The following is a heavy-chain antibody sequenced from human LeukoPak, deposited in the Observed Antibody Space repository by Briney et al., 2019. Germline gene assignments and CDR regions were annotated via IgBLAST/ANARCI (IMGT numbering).Heavy chain of an antibody. CDR1: GYTFTSYG. Sequence: ASVKVSCKASGYTFTSYGISWVRQAPGQGLEWMGWISAYNGNTNYAQKLQGRVTMTTDTSTSTAYMELSSLRSDDTAVYYFASTLLFLELLRYWGQGTLVTVSS. CDR3: ASTLLFLELLRY. V-gene: IGHV1-18*01. CDR2: ISAYNGNT. J-gene: IGHJ4*02. D-gene: IGHD3-3*01.